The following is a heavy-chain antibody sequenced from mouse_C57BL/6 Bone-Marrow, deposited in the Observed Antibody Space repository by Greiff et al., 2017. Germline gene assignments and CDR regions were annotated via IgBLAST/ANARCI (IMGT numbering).Heavy chain of an antibody. Sequence: QVQLKQSGAELVRPGTSVKMSCKASGYTFTNYWIGWAKQRPGHGLAWIGDLYPGGGYTNYNEKFKGKATLTADKSSSTAYMQFSSLTSEDSAIYYCARCSYDYAMDYWGQGTSVTVSS. V-gene: IGHV1-63*01. CDR2: LYPGGGYT. CDR1: GYTFTNYW. CDR3: ARCSYDYAMDY. D-gene: IGHD6-1*01. J-gene: IGHJ4*01.